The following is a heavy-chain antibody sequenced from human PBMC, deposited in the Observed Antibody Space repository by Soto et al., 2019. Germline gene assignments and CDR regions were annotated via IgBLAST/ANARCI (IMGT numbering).Heavy chain of an antibody. CDR3: ARIAYCGGDCYSGGGAFDI. Sequence: EVQLVESGGGLAQPGGSLRLSCAASGFTVSINYMSWVRQAPGKGLEWVSVIYSGGNTYYADSVKGRFTISRDNSKNTLYLQMDSLRAEDTAVYYCARIAYCGGDCYSGGGAFDIWGQGTMVTVSS. CDR1: GFTVSINY. J-gene: IGHJ3*02. D-gene: IGHD2-21*02. V-gene: IGHV3-66*01. CDR2: IYSGGNT.